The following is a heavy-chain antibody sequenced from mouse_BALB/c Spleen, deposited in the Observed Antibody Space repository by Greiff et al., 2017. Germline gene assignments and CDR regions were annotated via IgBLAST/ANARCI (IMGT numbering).Heavy chain of an antibody. D-gene: IGHD2-4*01. CDR3: ARAMGKSTMITYYAMDY. V-gene: IGHV2-9*02. J-gene: IGHJ4*01. CDR1: GFSLTSYG. Sequence: VKVVESGPGLVAPSQSLSITCTVSGFSLTSYGVHWVRQPPGKGLEWLGVIWAGGSTNYNSALMSRLSISKDNSKSQVFLKMNSLQTDDTAMYYCARAMGKSTMITYYAMDYWGQGTSVTVSS. CDR2: IWAGGST.